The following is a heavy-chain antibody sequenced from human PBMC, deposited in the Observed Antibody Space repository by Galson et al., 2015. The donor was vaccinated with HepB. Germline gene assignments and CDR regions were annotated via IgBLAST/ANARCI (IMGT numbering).Heavy chain of an antibody. J-gene: IGHJ6*02. CDR1: GFPFTSYA. D-gene: IGHD3-22*01. V-gene: IGHV3-23*01. CDR3: AKVWAPNYYDSSGYPSGMDV. CDR2: INDDGSTT. Sequence: SLRLSCAASGFPFTSYALTWVRQVPGRGLEWVSVINDDGSTTHYADSVKGRFTISRDSSKNTLYLQMNSLRVEDTAVYYCAKVWAPNYYDSSGYPSGMDVWALGSTGTFS.